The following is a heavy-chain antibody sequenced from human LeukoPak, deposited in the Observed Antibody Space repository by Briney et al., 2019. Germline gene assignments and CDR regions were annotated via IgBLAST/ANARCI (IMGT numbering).Heavy chain of an antibody. CDR3: ASHFGDRDLDAIDL. Sequence: GGSLRLSCAASGFTFSSYGMHWVRQAPGKGLEWVAFIRYDGSNKYYADSVKGRFTISRDYAKSTLYLQMNNLRAEDTAVYYCASHFGDRDLDAIDLWGQGTMVSVSS. CDR2: IRYDGSNK. J-gene: IGHJ3*01. CDR1: GFTFSSYG. V-gene: IGHV3-30*02. D-gene: IGHD3-3*01.